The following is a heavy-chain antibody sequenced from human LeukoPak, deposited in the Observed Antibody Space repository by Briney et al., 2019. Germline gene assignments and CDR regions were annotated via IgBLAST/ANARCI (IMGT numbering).Heavy chain of an antibody. CDR2: ISSSSSYI. Sequence: GGSLRLSCAASGFTFSSYSMNWVRQAPGKGLEWVSSISSSSSYIYYADSVKGRFTISRDNAKNSLYLQMNSLRAEDTAVYYCARESPDSSSFDYWGQGTLVTVGS. CDR3: ARESPDSSSFDY. CDR1: GFTFSSYS. V-gene: IGHV3-21*01. J-gene: IGHJ4*02. D-gene: IGHD6-19*01.